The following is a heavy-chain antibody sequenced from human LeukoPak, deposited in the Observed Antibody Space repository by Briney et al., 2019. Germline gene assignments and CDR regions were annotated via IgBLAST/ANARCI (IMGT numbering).Heavy chain of an antibody. CDR1: GGTFSSYA. Sequence: ASVKVSCKASGGTFSSYAISWVRQAPGQGLEWMGGIIPIFGTVNYAQKFQGRVTITADESTSTAYMELSSLRSEDTAVYYCARGIEIDYYDSSGYEFDYWGQGTLVTVSS. CDR2: IIPIFGTV. CDR3: ARGIEIDYYDSSGYEFDY. D-gene: IGHD3-22*01. J-gene: IGHJ4*02. V-gene: IGHV1-69*01.